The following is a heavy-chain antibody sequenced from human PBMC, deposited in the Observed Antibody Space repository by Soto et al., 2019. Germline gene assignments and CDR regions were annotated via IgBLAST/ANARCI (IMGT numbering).Heavy chain of an antibody. V-gene: IGHV1-69*13. CDR2: IIPIFTTT. CDR3: ARGFRGGDADWFDP. Sequence: SVKVSCKAPGGTFSNHAINWVRQAPGQGLEWMGRIIPIFTTTNYAQKFQGRVTMTADESTITAYLELSSLRPDDTAVYYCARGFRGGDADWFDPWGQGTLVTVSS. CDR1: GGTFSNHA. D-gene: IGHD2-21*02. J-gene: IGHJ5*02.